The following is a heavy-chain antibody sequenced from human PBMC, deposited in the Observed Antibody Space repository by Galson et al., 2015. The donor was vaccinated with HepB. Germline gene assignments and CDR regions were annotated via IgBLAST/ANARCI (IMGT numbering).Heavy chain of an antibody. J-gene: IGHJ4*02. CDR3: ARMWGSLFN. V-gene: IGHV3-11*01. CDR1: GFTFSEYY. CDR2: ISATDSSV. D-gene: IGHD3-16*01. Sequence: SLRLSCAASGFTFSEYYMTWIRQAPGKGLESISYISATDSSVYYADSVKGRFAISRDNAKNSLYLQMNSLRAEDTAIYYCARMWGSLFNWGQGTLVTVSS.